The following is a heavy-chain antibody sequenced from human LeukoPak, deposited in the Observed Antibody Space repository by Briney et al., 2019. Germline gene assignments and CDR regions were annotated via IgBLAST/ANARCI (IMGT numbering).Heavy chain of an antibody. V-gene: IGHV3-23*01. Sequence: PAGTLRLSCPASGFTFNSVSMIWVRQAQGQGLEWVSAISGSGGDTHYADSVKGRFTISRDNSKNTLHLQMNSLRAEDTAVYYCAKCRTTCYANGFDFWGQGTKVTVSS. CDR1: GFTFNSVS. D-gene: IGHD2-2*01. CDR3: AKCRTTCYANGFDF. J-gene: IGHJ3*01. CDR2: ISGSGGDT.